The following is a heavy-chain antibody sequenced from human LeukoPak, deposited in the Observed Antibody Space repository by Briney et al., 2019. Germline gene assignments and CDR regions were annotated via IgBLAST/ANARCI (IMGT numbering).Heavy chain of an antibody. Sequence: GGSLRLSCAASGFTFSTYVMNWVRQAPGKGLEWVSTISDSGGSTYYADSVKGRFTVSRDNSKSTLYLQMNSLRAEDTAVYYCGRYYVMDVWGQGTSVTVSS. J-gene: IGHJ6*02. CDR2: ISDSGGST. CDR1: GFTFSTYV. CDR3: GRYYVMDV. V-gene: IGHV3-23*01.